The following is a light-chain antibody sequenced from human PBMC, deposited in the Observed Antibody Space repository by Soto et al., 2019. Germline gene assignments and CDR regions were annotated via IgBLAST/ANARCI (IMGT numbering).Light chain of an antibody. J-gene: IGKJ1*01. V-gene: IGKV3D-20*01. CDR3: QLYGSSLWT. CDR2: DTS. Sequence: EIVLTQSPATLSLAPEERATLSCGASQSVSSSYLAWYQQKPGLAPRLLIYDTSSRATGIPDRFSGSGSGPDFTLTISRLEPEDFAVYYCQLYGSSLWTFGQGTKVEIK. CDR1: QSVSSSY.